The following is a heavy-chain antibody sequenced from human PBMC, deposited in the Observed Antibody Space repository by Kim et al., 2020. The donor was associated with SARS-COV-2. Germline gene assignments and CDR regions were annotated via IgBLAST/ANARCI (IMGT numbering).Heavy chain of an antibody. D-gene: IGHD3-10*01. Sequence: SELSLTCTVSGGSISSYYWSWIRQPPGKGLEWIGYIYYSGSTNYNPSLKSRVTISVDTSKNQFSLKLSSVTAADTAVYYCARAPQDLVRGVSPWYFDYWGQGTLVTVSS. V-gene: IGHV4-59*01. J-gene: IGHJ4*02. CDR2: IYYSGST. CDR3: ARAPQDLVRGVSPWYFDY. CDR1: GGSISSYY.